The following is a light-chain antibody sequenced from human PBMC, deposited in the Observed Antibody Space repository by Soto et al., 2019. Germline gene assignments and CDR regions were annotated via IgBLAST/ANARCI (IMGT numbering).Light chain of an antibody. CDR1: TRAVTTGHY. J-gene: IGLJ2*01. CDR3: LLSYRGVGV. CDR2: DTN. Sequence: QAVVTQEPSLTVSPGGTVTLTCGSNTRAVTTGHYPYWFQQKPGQAPRTLIYDTNKKHSWTPARFSGSLLGGKAALTLSGAQPEDEADYYCLLSYRGVGVFGGGTKVTVL. V-gene: IGLV7-46*01.